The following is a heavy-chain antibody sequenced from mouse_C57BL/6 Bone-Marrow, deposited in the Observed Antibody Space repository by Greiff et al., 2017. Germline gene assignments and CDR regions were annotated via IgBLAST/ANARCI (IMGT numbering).Heavy chain of an antibody. Sequence: EVKLMESGAELVRPGASVKLSCTASGFNIKDDYMHWVKQRPEQGLEWIGWIDPENGDTEYASKFQGKATITEDTSSNTAYLQLSSLTSEDTAVYYCTRTVRLSENYWGQGTTLSVSS. J-gene: IGHJ2*01. D-gene: IGHD2-4*01. CDR1: GFNIKDDY. V-gene: IGHV14-4*01. CDR2: IDPENGDT. CDR3: TRTVRLSENY.